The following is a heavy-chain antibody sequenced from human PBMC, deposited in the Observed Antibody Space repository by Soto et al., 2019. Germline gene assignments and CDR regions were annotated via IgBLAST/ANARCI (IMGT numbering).Heavy chain of an antibody. V-gene: IGHV4-4*07. J-gene: IGHJ3*02. D-gene: IGHD3-3*02. CDR2: IYTSGST. Sequence: PSETLSLTCTVSCGSISSYYWSWIRQPAGKGLEWIGRIYTSGSTNYNPSLKSRVTMSVDTSKNQFSLRLSSVTAADTGVYYCVRYDSINMKPYSPEGFHIFGQWTIVTVS. CDR1: CGSISSYY. CDR3: VRYDSINMKPYSPEGFHI.